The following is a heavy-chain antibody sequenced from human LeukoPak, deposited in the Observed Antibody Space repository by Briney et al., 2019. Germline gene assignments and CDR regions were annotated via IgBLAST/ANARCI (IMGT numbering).Heavy chain of an antibody. CDR3: AKDSGMIVVVIIDY. Sequence: GGSLRLSCAASGFTFSSHSMNWVRQAPGKGLEWVSAISGSGGSTYYADSVKGRFTISRDNSKNTLYLQMNSLRAEDTAVYYCAKDSGMIVVVIIDYWGQGTLVTVSS. J-gene: IGHJ4*02. CDR1: GFTFSSHS. V-gene: IGHV3-23*01. CDR2: ISGSGGST. D-gene: IGHD3-22*01.